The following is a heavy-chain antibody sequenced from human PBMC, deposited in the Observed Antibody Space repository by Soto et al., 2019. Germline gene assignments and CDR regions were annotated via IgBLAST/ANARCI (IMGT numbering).Heavy chain of an antibody. CDR2: LSGSGGSS. J-gene: IGHJ6*02. Sequence: EVQLLESGGALEHPGGSLRLSCAASGFAFSTYAMTWVRQAPGKGLEWVSVLSGSGGSSYYAASVKGRFNISRDNSKNTLYLQMNGLSAEDTALYYCAKVTKRAAAGRYEYYKYGMDVWGQWTTVTVSS. D-gene: IGHD6-13*01. CDR1: GFAFSTYA. V-gene: IGHV3-23*01. CDR3: AKVTKRAAAGRYEYYKYGMDV.